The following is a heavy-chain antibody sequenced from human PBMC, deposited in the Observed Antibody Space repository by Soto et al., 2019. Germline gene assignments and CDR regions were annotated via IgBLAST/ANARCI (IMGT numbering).Heavy chain of an antibody. J-gene: IGHJ6*02. CDR3: ERDRGCSGGSCYSGYYYYGMDV. V-gene: IGHV1-2*04. Sequence: ASVKVSCKASGYTFTGYYMHWVRQAPGQGLEVMGWINPNSGGANYAQKFQGWVTMTRDTSISTAYMELSRLRSDDTAVYYCERDRGCSGGSCYSGYYYYGMDVWGQGSTVTVSS. D-gene: IGHD2-15*01. CDR1: GYTFTGYY. CDR2: INPNSGGA.